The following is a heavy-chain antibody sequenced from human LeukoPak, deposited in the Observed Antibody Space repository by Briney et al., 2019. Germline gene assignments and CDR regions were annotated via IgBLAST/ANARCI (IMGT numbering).Heavy chain of an antibody. CDR2: IYFSGST. V-gene: IGHV4-59*01. J-gene: IGHJ6*01. CDR1: GGSISSYY. Sequence: SETLSLTCTVSGGSISSYYWSWIRQPPGKGLEWIGYIYFSGSTNSNPSLKSRVTISVDTSKNQFSLKLSSVTAADTAVYYCARDRPRRGSYYFGMDVWGQGTTVIVSS. CDR3: ARDRPRRGSYYFGMDV.